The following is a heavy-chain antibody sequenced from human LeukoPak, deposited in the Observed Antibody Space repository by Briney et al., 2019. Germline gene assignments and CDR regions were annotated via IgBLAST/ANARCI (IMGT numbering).Heavy chain of an antibody. D-gene: IGHD5-24*01. CDR2: LSWNSGSI. J-gene: IGHJ4*02. V-gene: IGHV3-9*01. Sequence: GRSLRLSCAASGFTFDDHAMHWVRHAPGKGLEWVSGLSWNSGSIDYADSVKGRFTISRDNAKNSLYLQMNSLRVEDTALYYCAKGPGMATVKRYLDYWGQGTLVTVSS. CDR1: GFTFDDHA. CDR3: AKGPGMATVKRYLDY.